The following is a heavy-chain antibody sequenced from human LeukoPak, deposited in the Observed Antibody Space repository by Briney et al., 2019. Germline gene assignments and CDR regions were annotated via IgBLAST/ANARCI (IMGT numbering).Heavy chain of an antibody. Sequence: ASVKVSCKASGYTFTSYDINWVRQATGQGLEWMGWMNPNSGNTGYAQKFQGRVTMTRNTSISTAYMELSSLRVEDTAVYYCAREPQTRPLVVAGTRGARYFDYWGQGTLVTVSS. CDR1: GYTFTSYD. V-gene: IGHV1-8*01. D-gene: IGHD6-19*01. CDR2: MNPNSGNT. J-gene: IGHJ4*02. CDR3: AREPQTRPLVVAGTRGARYFDY.